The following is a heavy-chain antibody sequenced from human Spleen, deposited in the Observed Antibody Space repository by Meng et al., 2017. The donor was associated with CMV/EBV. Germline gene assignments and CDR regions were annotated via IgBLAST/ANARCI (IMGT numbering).Heavy chain of an antibody. D-gene: IGHD7-27*01. CDR3: ARDNNWGPDY. CDR2: IDPNSGDT. Sequence: ASVKVSCKASGYTFSGYYIHWVRQAPGQGPEWMGWIDPNSGDTNYAQQFQGRVTLTRDTSINTGYMELTRLTSDDTAVYYCARDNNWGPDYWGQGTLVTVSS. J-gene: IGHJ4*02. V-gene: IGHV1-2*02. CDR1: GYTFSGYY.